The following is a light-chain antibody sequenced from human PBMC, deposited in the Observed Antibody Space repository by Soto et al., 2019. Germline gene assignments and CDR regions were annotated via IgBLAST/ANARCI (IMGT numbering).Light chain of an antibody. Sequence: LTQPASVSGSPGQTITISCTGTSSDVGAYNFVSWYQHHPGRAPKLIIYEVTIRPSGVSNRFSGSKSGNTASLTISGLQAEDEADYYCSSYTTSAPYVFGSGTKVTVL. V-gene: IGLV2-14*01. CDR1: SSDVGAYNF. CDR2: EVT. CDR3: SSYTTSAPYV. J-gene: IGLJ1*01.